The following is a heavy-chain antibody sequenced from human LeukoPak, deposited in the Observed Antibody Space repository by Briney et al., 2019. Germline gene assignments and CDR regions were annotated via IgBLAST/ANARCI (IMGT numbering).Heavy chain of an antibody. CDR2: IYYSGST. CDR3: ARGNRAGYSSSWYGYWFDP. V-gene: IGHV4-59*01. J-gene: IGHJ5*02. D-gene: IGHD6-13*01. Sequence: PSETPSLTCTVSGGSISSYYWSWIRQPPGKGLEWIGYIYYSGSTNYNPSLKSRVTISVDTSKNQFSLKLSSVTAADTAVYYCARGNRAGYSSSWYGYWFDPWGQGTLVTVSS. CDR1: GGSISSYY.